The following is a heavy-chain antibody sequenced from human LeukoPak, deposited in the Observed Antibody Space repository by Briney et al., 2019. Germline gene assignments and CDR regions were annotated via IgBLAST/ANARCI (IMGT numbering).Heavy chain of an antibody. CDR3: ARDLKTYYDILTGYLNWFDP. J-gene: IGHJ5*02. V-gene: IGHV3-11*01. D-gene: IGHD3-9*01. CDR2: ISSSGSTI. CDR1: GFTFSDYY. Sequence: GGSLRLSCAASGFTFSDYYMSWIRQAPGKGLEWVSYISSSGSTIYYADSVKGRFTISRDNAKNSLYLQMNSLRAEDTAVYYCARDLKTYYDILTGYLNWFDPWGQGTLVTVSS.